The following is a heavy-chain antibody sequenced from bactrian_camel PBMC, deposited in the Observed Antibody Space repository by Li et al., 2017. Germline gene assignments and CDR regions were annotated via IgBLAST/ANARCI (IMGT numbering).Heavy chain of an antibody. D-gene: IGHD6*01. CDR1: GYTYSSYC. V-gene: IGHV3S53*01. CDR3: KTSRTAVAGTLGCEYGY. Sequence: HVQLVESGGGSVQVGGSLRPTCAASGYTYSSYCMGWFRQAPGKEREGVAGIDSDGSTSYADSVKGRFTISEDKAKDTVYLQMNSLKPEDTAMYSCKTSRTAVAGTLGCEYGYWGRGTQVTVS. J-gene: IGHJ4*01. CDR2: IDSDGST.